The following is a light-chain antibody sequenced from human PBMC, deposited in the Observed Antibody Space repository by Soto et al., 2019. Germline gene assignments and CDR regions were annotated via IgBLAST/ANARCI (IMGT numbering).Light chain of an antibody. Sequence: EIVLTQSPGTLSLSPGERATLSCRASQSVSSSYLAWYQQKPGRAPRLLIYGASSRATGIPDRFSGSGSGTDFTLTISRLEPEDFAVYYCQQYGSSLTWTFGQGTKVEI. V-gene: IGKV3-20*01. CDR1: QSVSSSY. CDR2: GAS. CDR3: QQYGSSLTWT. J-gene: IGKJ1*01.